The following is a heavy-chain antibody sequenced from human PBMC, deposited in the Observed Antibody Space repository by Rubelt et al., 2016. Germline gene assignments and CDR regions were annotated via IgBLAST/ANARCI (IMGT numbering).Heavy chain of an antibody. D-gene: IGHD4-11*01. V-gene: IGHV1-18*01. CDR1: GGTFSSYA. Sequence: QVQLVQSGAEVKKPGSSVKVSCKASGGTFSSYAISWVRQAPGQGLEWMGGISAYNGNTNYAQKPRGRVTMTSDTSTGTAYMELRSLRSDDTAVYYCARETTDYYGLDVWGQGTTVTVSS. CDR2: ISAYNGNT. J-gene: IGHJ6*02. CDR3: ARETTDYYGLDV.